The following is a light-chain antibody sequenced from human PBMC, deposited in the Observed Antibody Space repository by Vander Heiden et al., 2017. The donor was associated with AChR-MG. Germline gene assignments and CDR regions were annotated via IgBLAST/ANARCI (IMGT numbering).Light chain of an antibody. CDR2: WAS. V-gene: IGKV4-1*01. CDR1: QSVLYSSNNKNY. J-gene: IGKJ1*01. Sequence: DIEMTQSPDSLAVSPGERATINCKSSQSVLYSSNNKNYLAWYQQKPGQPPKLLIYWASTRESGVPDRFSGSGSGTDFTLTISSLQAEDVAVYYCQQYYSTPWTFGQGTKVEIK. CDR3: QQYYSTPWT.